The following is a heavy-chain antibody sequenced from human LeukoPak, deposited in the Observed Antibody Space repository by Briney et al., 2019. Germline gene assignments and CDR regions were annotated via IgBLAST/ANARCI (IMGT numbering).Heavy chain of an antibody. CDR2: IKQDGSEK. CDR3: ARVQVSRDSSGWYDYFDY. D-gene: IGHD6-19*01. V-gene: IGHV3-7*01. J-gene: IGHJ4*02. CDR1: GFTFSSYW. Sequence: GGSLRLSCAASGFTFSSYWMSWVRQAPGKGLEWVANIKQDGSEKYYVDSVKGRFTISRDNAKNSLYLQMNSLRAEDTAVYYCARVQVSRDSSGWYDYFDYWGQGTLVTVSS.